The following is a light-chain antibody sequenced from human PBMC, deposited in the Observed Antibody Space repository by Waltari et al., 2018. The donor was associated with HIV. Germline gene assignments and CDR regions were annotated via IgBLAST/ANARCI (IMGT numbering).Light chain of an antibody. V-gene: IGLV1-44*01. CDR3: SAWDASLGAWM. Sequence: QSVLTQPPSASGTPGQRIIISCSGSTSNIGTNNVNWYQQLPGTTPRLLMHSNIQRPSGVPDRFSGSRSGTSASLAISGLQSEDEADYSCSAWDASLGAWMFGGGTKLTVL. CDR1: TSNIGTNN. CDR2: SNI. J-gene: IGLJ3*02.